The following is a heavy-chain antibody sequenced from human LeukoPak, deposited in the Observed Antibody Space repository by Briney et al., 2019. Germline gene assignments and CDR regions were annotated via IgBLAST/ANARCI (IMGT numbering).Heavy chain of an antibody. CDR2: ISGSGGST. V-gene: IGHV3-23*01. D-gene: IGHD3-10*01. CDR1: GFTFSSYA. CDR3: AKDSCPREFGFGFCH. J-gene: IGHJ4*02. Sequence: GGSLRLSCAASGFTFSSYAMSWVRQAPGKGLEWVSAISGSGGSTYYADSVKGRFTISRDNSMNTLYLQMNSLRAEDTAVYYFAKDSCPREFGFGFCHRGQGTLVTVSS.